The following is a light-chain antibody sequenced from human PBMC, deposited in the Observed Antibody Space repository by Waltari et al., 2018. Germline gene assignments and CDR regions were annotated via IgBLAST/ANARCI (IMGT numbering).Light chain of an antibody. CDR1: SGHSNYA. CDR2: VNSDGSP. J-gene: IGLJ3*02. CDR3: QTGGFGIWV. V-gene: IGLV4-69*01. Sequence: QLLLTQSPSASASLGASVKLTCTLSSGHSNYAIAWHQQQPDKGPRYLMKVNSDGSPITGDGIPDRFSGSSSGAERYLTISSLQSEDGADYYCQTGGFGIWVFGGGTKLTVL.